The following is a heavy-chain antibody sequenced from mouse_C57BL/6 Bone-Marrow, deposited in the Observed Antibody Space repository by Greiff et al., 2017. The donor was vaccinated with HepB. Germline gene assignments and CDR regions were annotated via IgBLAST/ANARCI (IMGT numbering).Heavy chain of an antibody. J-gene: IGHJ4*01. V-gene: IGHV1-64*01. CDR2: IHPNSGST. CDR1: GYTFTSYW. Sequence: VQLVESGAELVKPGASVKLSCKASGYTFTSYWMHWVKQRPGQGLEWIGMIHPNSGSTNYNEKFKSKATLTVDKSSSTAYMQLSSLTSEDSAVYYCARGTAQATDYAMDYWGQGTSVTVSS. CDR3: ARGTAQATDYAMDY. D-gene: IGHD3-2*02.